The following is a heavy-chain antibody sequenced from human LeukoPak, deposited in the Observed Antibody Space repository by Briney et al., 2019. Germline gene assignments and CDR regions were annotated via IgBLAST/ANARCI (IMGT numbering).Heavy chain of an antibody. CDR2: IYPGDSDT. CDR1: GYSFTSYW. V-gene: IGHV5-51*07. J-gene: IGHJ4*02. CDR3: ARQDGSGIYYKDN. D-gene: IGHD3-10*01. Sequence: GESLKISCKGSGYSFTSYWIGWVHQLPGKGLELMGIIYPGDSDTRYSPSFQGQVTISVDKSISTSYLQWSSLKASDTAMYYCARQDGSGIYYKDNWGQGTLVTVSS.